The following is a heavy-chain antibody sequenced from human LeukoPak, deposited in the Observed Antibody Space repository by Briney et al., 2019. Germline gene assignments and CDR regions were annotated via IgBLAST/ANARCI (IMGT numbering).Heavy chain of an antibody. D-gene: IGHD2-15*01. Sequence: GGSLRLSCAASGFTFSSYSMNWVRQAPGKGLEWVSSISSSSSYIYYADSVKGRFTISRDNAKNSLYLQMNSLRAEDTAVYYCASGGIICSGGSCYSYYFDYWGQGTLVTVSS. J-gene: IGHJ4*02. V-gene: IGHV3-21*01. CDR1: GFTFSSYS. CDR3: ASGGIICSGGSCYSYYFDY. CDR2: ISSSSSYI.